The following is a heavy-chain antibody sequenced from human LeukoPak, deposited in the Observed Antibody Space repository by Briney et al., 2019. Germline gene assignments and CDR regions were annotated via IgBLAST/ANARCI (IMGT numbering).Heavy chain of an antibody. CDR1: GFTFNSYA. CDR3: AIGDCSSTSCYSIDY. D-gene: IGHD2-2*01. Sequence: GGSLRLSCAASGFTFNSYAMSWVRQAPGKGLEWVSSISGSAGSTYYADSVKGRFTISRDNFKNTLYLQMNSLRAEDTAVYYCAIGDCSSTSCYSIDYWGQGTLVTVSS. J-gene: IGHJ4*02. CDR2: ISGSAGST. V-gene: IGHV3-23*01.